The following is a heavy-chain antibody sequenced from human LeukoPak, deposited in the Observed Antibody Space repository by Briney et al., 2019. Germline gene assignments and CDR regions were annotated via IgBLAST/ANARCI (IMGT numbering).Heavy chain of an antibody. Sequence: GGSLGLSCAASGFTFNSYSMNWVRQAPGKGLEWVSYISSSSTIYYADSVKGRFTISRDNAKNSLYLQMNSLRAEDTAVYYCARVHCSGGGCYQRNDGLEIWGQGTVVTVSS. CDR1: GFTFNSYS. J-gene: IGHJ3*02. D-gene: IGHD2-15*01. CDR3: ARVHCSGGGCYQRNDGLEI. V-gene: IGHV3-48*04. CDR2: ISSSSTI.